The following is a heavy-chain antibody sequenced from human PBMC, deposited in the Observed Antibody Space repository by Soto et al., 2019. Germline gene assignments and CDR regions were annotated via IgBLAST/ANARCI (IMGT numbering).Heavy chain of an antibody. CDR3: ARVRDSSSWSGSTDWFDP. CDR1: GGSISSYY. CDR2: IYYSGST. Sequence: SETLSLTCTVSGGSISSYYWSWIRQPPGKGLEWIGYIYYSGSTNYNPSLKSRVTISVDTSKNQFSLKLSSVTAADTAVYYCARVRDSSSWSGSTDWFDPWGQGTLVTV. V-gene: IGHV4-59*01. J-gene: IGHJ5*02. D-gene: IGHD6-13*01.